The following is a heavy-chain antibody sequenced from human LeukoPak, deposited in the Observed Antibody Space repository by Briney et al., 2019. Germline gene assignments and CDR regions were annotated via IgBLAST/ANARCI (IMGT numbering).Heavy chain of an antibody. CDR1: GGSISSSSYY. CDR2: IYYSGST. D-gene: IGHD2-2*01. V-gene: IGHV4-39*01. J-gene: IGHJ3*02. CDR3: ARTGYCSSTSCYPTNAFDI. Sequence: PSETLSLTCTVSGGSISSSSYYWGWIRQPPGKGPEWIGGIYYSGSTYYNPSLKSRVTISVDTSKNQFSLKLSSVTAADTAVYYCARTGYCSSTSCYPTNAFDIWGQGTMVTVSS.